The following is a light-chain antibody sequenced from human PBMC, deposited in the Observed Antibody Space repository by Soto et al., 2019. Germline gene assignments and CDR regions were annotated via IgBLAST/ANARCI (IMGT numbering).Light chain of an antibody. J-gene: IGKJ4*01. CDR3: QQYNSYPS. Sequence: DIQMTQSPSTLSASVGDRVTITCRASQSISSWLAWYQQKPGKAPKLLIYKASSLESGVPSRFSGSGSGTDFNLTISSLQPDVFASYYCQQYNSYPSFGGGTKVEIK. CDR2: KAS. V-gene: IGKV1-5*03. CDR1: QSISSW.